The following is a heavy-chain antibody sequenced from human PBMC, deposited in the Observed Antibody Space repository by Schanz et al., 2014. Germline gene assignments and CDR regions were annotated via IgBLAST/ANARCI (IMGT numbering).Heavy chain of an antibody. Sequence: QVHLVQSGAEVKKPGSSVKVSCKASGGTFSSDTFSWVRQAPGQGLEWMGRIVPIAGITNYAQRFQGRVTITADKSSDTDYMELSSLRSEDTAVHYGARGRGFYDYWGQGTLVTVSS. CDR1: GGTFSSDT. CDR2: IVPIAGIT. CDR3: ARGRGFYDY. V-gene: IGHV1-69*02. J-gene: IGHJ4*02. D-gene: IGHD3-10*01.